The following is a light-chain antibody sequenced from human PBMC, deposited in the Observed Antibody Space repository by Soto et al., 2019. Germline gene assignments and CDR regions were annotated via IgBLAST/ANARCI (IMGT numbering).Light chain of an antibody. CDR2: HAP. CDR3: QQYNSYSWT. J-gene: IGKJ1*01. CDR1: QGISNW. Sequence: DIQMTQSPSTLSASIGDTVTVACRASQGISNWLAWYQQKPGKAPKLLIFHAPSLESGVPSRFSGSGSGTEFTLTISSLQSDDFATYYCQQYNSYSWTFGQGTKVDI. V-gene: IGKV1-5*01.